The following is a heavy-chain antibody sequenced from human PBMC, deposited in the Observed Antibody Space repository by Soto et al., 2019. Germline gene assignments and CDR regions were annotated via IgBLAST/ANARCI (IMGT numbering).Heavy chain of an antibody. CDR3: ARDLDCSSTSCYGGLGAFDI. CDR1: GVTFSSYA. V-gene: IGHV3-64*01. J-gene: IGHJ3*02. Sequence: GGSLRLACAASGVTFSSYAMHWVRQAPGKGLEFVSAISSNGGSTYYANSVKGRFTISRDNSKNTLYLQMGSLRAEDMAVYYCARDLDCSSTSCYGGLGAFDIWGQGTMVTVSS. CDR2: ISSNGGST. D-gene: IGHD2-2*01.